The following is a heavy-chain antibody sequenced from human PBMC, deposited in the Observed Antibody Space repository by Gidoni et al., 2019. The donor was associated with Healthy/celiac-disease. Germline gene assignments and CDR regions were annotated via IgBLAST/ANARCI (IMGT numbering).Heavy chain of an antibody. CDR3: ARPHYQDQFGHFDY. D-gene: IGHD3-10*01. Sequence: QVQLVESGGGVVQPGRSLRLSCAASGFTFSSYGMHWVRQAPGKGLEWVAVIWYDGSNKYYADSVKGRFTISRDNSKNTLYLQMNSLRAEDTAVYYCARPHYQDQFGHFDYWGQGTLVTVSS. CDR2: IWYDGSNK. V-gene: IGHV3-33*01. CDR1: GFTFSSYG. J-gene: IGHJ4*02.